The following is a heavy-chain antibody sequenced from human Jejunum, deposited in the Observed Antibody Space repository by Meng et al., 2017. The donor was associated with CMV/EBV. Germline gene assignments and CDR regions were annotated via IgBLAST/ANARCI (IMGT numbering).Heavy chain of an antibody. J-gene: IGHJ5*02. CDR2: FHPGGTT. CDR1: GGPISGYY. CDR3: ARECVGEAYDCQWNYWFDP. V-gene: IGHV4-4*07. D-gene: IGHD3-16*01. Sequence: QVQLHASGPGLVSSSETPSLTCSVSGGPISGYYWSWVRQPAGKRLEWIGRFHPGGTTNYNPSLENRITVSVDSSKNQFFLKLTSVTAADTAIYYCARECVGEAYDCQWNYWFDPWGRGTLVTVSS.